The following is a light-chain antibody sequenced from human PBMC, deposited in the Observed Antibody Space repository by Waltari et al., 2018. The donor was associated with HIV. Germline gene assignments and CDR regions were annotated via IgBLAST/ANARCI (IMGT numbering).Light chain of an antibody. Sequence: EIVMTQSPATLSVSPGERATLPCRASHGVSNNLAWFQQKPGQAPRLLIYGASTRATGVPGRFSGSGSGKDFTLTISSLQSEDFALYYYQQNNDWPWTFGQGTKVEIK. V-gene: IGKV3-15*01. CDR2: GAS. CDR1: HGVSNN. CDR3: QQNNDWPWT. J-gene: IGKJ1*01.